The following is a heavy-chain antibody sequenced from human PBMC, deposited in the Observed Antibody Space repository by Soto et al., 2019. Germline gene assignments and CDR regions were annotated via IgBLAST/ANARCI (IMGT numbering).Heavy chain of an antibody. CDR2: IDPSDSYT. Sequence: LXESLKISRKGSGYSFTSYWISWVRQMPGKGLEWMGRIDPSDSYTNYSPSFQGHVTISADKSISTAYLQWSSLKASDTAMYYCARHPIVVVPAATQHYYYYGMDVWGQGTTVTVSS. J-gene: IGHJ6*02. V-gene: IGHV5-10-1*01. CDR3: ARHPIVVVPAATQHYYYYGMDV. CDR1: GYSFTSYW. D-gene: IGHD2-2*01.